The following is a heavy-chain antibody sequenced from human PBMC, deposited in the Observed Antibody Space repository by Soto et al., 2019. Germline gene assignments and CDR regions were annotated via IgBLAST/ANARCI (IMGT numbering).Heavy chain of an antibody. CDR1: GFAFSDYG. V-gene: IGHV3-30*03. D-gene: IGHD3-16*02. Sequence: PGGSLRLSCAASGFAFSDYGMHWVRQAPGKGLEWVAVISYDGANKYYAGSVKGRFTISRDNTKNTLLLQMDSLRPDDTSVYYCASWGGRYTTAFFSGPLDFWGQGTLVTVSS. CDR2: ISYDGANK. J-gene: IGHJ4*02. CDR3: ASWGGRYTTAFFSGPLDF.